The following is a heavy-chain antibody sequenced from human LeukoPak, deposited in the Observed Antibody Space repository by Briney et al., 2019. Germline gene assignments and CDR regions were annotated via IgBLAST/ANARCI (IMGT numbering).Heavy chain of an antibody. Sequence: PGGSLRLSCAASGFTFGSYQMNWVRQAPGKGLEWVSYIGTIISTTYYADSVKGRFTVSRDDAKNSLYLQMSSLRAEDTAVYYCARGGIQVSGIDEFDYWGQGTLVTVSS. D-gene: IGHD6-19*01. CDR2: IGTIISTT. J-gene: IGHJ4*02. CDR1: GFTFGSYQ. CDR3: ARGGIQVSGIDEFDY. V-gene: IGHV3-48*03.